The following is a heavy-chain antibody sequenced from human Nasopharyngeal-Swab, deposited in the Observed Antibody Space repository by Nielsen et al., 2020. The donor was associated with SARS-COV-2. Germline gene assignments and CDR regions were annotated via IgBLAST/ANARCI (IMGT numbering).Heavy chain of an antibody. CDR2: VWDDGGDK. CDR1: GFTFSSYG. Sequence: GSLRLSCAASGFTFSSYGMHWVRQAPGKGLEWVAVVWDDGGDKHYADSVKGRFTISRDNSKNTLYLQMNSLRAEDTAVYYCARDPPDDSSGHFSFDYWGQGTLITVSS. V-gene: IGHV3-33*08. J-gene: IGHJ4*02. D-gene: IGHD3-22*01. CDR3: ARDPPDDSSGHFSFDY.